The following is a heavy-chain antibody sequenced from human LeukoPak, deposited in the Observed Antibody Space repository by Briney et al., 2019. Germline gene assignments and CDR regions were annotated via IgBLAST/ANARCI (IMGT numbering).Heavy chain of an antibody. V-gene: IGHV3-11*01. CDR2: ISGSGSIT. Sequence: PGGSLRLSCAASGFTFSDYYMSWIRQAPGEGLEWVSYISGSGSITCSADSVKGRFTISRDNAKNSLFLQMNSLRADDTAVYYCARVVAGTPDYWGQGTLVTVSS. D-gene: IGHD6-19*01. CDR1: GFTFSDYY. CDR3: ARVVAGTPDY. J-gene: IGHJ4*02.